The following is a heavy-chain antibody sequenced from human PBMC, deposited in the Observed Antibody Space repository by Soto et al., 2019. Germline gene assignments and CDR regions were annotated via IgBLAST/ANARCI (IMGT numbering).Heavy chain of an antibody. CDR3: ARPYDSSYFDY. V-gene: IGHV4-39*01. D-gene: IGHD3-22*01. CDR2: IYYSGST. Sequence: QLQLQESGPGLVKPSETLSLTCTVSGGSISSRSFYWGWVRQTPGKGLEWIGSIYYSGSTYYNPSLESRVTISVDTSKNQFSLKLSSVTAADTAVYYCARPYDSSYFDYWGQGTLVTVSS. CDR1: GGSISSRSFY. J-gene: IGHJ4*02.